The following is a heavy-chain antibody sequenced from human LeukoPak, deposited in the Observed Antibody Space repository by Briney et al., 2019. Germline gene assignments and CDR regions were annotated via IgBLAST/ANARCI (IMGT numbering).Heavy chain of an antibody. CDR1: GFTFSSYG. CDR2: IRGSGGST. CDR3: AKDRFKNYDSSGYYYWH. D-gene: IGHD3-22*01. V-gene: IGHV3-23*01. J-gene: IGHJ4*02. Sequence: GGTLRLSCAASGFTFSSYGMSWVRQAPGKGLEWVSAIRGSGGSTYYADSVKGRFTISRDNSKNTLYLQMNSLRAEDTAVYYCAKDRFKNYDSSGYYYWHWGQGTLVTVSS.